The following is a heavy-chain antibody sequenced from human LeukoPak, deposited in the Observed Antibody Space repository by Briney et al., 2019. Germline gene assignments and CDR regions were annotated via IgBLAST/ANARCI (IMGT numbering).Heavy chain of an antibody. J-gene: IGHJ4*02. CDR2: ISYDGSNK. V-gene: IGHV3-30*03. Sequence: GGSLRLSCAASGFTFSSYGMHWVRQAPGKGLEWVAVISYDGSNKYYADSVKGRFTISRDNSKNTLYLQMNSLRAGDTAVYYCARDGPFDYWGQGTLVTVSS. CDR1: GFTFSSYG. CDR3: ARDGPFDY.